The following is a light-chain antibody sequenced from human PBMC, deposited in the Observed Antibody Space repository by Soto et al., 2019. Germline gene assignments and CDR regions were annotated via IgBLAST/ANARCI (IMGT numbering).Light chain of an antibody. CDR3: VAWDDNLSARV. J-gene: IGLJ3*02. Sequence: QAVVTQPPSLSGTPGQTVTISCFGSRSNIGSSIVHWYQQLPGAAPKHLIYMNNQRPSGIPDRFSGSKSGTSASLVISGLRSEDDADYYCVAWDDNLSARVFGGGTKLTVL. CDR2: MNN. V-gene: IGLV1-47*01. CDR1: RSNIGSSI.